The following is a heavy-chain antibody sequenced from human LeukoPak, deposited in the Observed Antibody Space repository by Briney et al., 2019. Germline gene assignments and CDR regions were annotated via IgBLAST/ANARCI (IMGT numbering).Heavy chain of an antibody. CDR3: ARDYSYCSGGSCLGY. J-gene: IGHJ4*02. D-gene: IGHD2-15*01. Sequence: GGSLRLSCAASGFTFSSYGMSWVRQAPGKGLEWVSVIYSGSSTYYADSVKGRFTISRDNSKNTLYLQMNSLRAEDTAVYYCARDYSYCSGGSCLGYWGQGTLVTVSS. CDR2: IYSGSST. CDR1: GFTFSSYG. V-gene: IGHV3-53*01.